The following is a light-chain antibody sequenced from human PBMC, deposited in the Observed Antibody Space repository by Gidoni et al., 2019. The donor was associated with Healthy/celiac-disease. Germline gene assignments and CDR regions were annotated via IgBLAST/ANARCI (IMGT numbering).Light chain of an antibody. Sequence: DIQMTQSPSSLSASVGDRVTITCRASQGISSYLNWYQQKPGKAPKLLIYAASSLQSGVPSRFSGSGSGTDFTLTISCLQSEDFATYYCQQYYSSPRTFGQGTKVEIK. CDR1: QGISSY. J-gene: IGKJ1*01. CDR2: AAS. CDR3: QQYYSSPRT. V-gene: IGKV1-39*01.